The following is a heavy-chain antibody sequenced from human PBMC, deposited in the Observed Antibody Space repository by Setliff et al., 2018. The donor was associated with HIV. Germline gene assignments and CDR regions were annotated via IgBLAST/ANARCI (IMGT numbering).Heavy chain of an antibody. V-gene: IGHV1-8*02. CDR1: GYTFVSYD. CDR3: ARARRTEENYVNGFDS. Sequence: ASVKVSCKASGYTFVSYDINWVRQATGQGLEWMGWMNPNNGNTGYSQKFQGRVTMTRNTSISTAYMELSSLRSEDTAVYYCARARRTEENYVNGFDSWGQGALVTVSS. D-gene: IGHD3-16*01. CDR2: MNPNNGNT. J-gene: IGHJ4*02.